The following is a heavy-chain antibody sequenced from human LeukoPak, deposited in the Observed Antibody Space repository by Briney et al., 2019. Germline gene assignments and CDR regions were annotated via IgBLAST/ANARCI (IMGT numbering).Heavy chain of an antibody. J-gene: IGHJ4*02. CDR2: IYYSGST. CDR3: ARVQSFWSGYDY. D-gene: IGHD3-3*01. V-gene: IGHV4-59*01. Sequence: SETLSLTCTVSGGSISSYYWSWIRQPPGKGLEWIGYIYYSGSTNYNSSLKSRVTISVDTSKNQFSLKLSSVTAADTAVYYCARVQSFWSGYDYWGQGTLVTVSS. CDR1: GGSISSYY.